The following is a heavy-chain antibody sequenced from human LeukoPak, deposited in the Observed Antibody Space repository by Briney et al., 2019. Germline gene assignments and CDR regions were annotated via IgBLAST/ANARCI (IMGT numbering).Heavy chain of an antibody. V-gene: IGHV2-5*02. CDR2: IYWDDDK. J-gene: IGHJ4*02. Sequence: SGPTLVNPTQTLTLTCTFSGFSLSTSGVGMGWIRQPPGKALEWLSLIYWDDDKRSSPSVKSRLTITMDTYKSQVVLTMTNMDPVETATYYCAHTGARTYYFDYWGQGTLVTVSS. CDR3: AHTGARTYYFDY. D-gene: IGHD1-26*01. CDR1: GFSLSTSGVG.